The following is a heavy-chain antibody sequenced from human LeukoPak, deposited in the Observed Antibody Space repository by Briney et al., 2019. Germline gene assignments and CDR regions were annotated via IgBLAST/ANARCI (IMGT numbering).Heavy chain of an antibody. V-gene: IGHV3-74*01. CDR1: GFTFSNYW. Sequence: GGSLRLSCAASGFTFSNYWMHWVRPAPGKGLVWVSRINSDGGSTNFADSVRGRFTISRDNAENTLYLQMNSLRAEDTAVYYCARGPRGGYYVDYWGQGTLVTVSS. J-gene: IGHJ4*02. CDR2: INSDGGST. D-gene: IGHD1-26*01. CDR3: ARGPRGGYYVDY.